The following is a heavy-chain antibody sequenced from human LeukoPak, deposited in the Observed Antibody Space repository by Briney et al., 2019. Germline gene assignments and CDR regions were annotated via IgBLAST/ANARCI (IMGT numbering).Heavy chain of an antibody. CDR2: ISHDGSKK. CDR1: GFTVSSKY. J-gene: IGHJ4*02. D-gene: IGHD6-6*01. Sequence: GGSLRLSCAASGFTVSSKYMSWVRQAPGKGLEWVAVISHDGSKKYYADSVKGRFTISRDNSKNTLYLQMNSLRAEDTAVYYCARVASRAYLQYFFDYWGQGTLVTVSS. V-gene: IGHV3-30-3*01. CDR3: ARVASRAYLQYFFDY.